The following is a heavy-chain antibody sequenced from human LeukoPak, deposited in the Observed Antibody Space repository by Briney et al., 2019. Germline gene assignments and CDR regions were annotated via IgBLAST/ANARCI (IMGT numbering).Heavy chain of an antibody. CDR2: ISYDRSNK. Sequence: GVSLRLYCSASGFTFSSYAMHWVRQAPGKGLEWVAVISYDRSNKYYAVYGKGRFTIARDNSKDSMDLQMNSLRAEDKAVYYCARGDYVWGSYRYPIDYGAQGTLVSVS. V-gene: IGHV3-30-3*01. J-gene: IGHJ4*02. CDR1: GFTFSSYA. D-gene: IGHD3-16*02. CDR3: ARGDYVWGSYRYPIDY.